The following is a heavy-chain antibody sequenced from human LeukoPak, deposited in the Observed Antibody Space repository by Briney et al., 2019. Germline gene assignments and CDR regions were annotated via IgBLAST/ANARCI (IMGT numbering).Heavy chain of an antibody. CDR1: GGSFSGYY. V-gene: IGHV4-34*01. D-gene: IGHD2-15*01. CDR3: ARGNERYCSGGSCYHDY. CDR2: INHSGST. Sequence: SSETLSLTCAVYGGSFSGYYWSWIRQPPGKGLEWIGEINHSGSTNYNPSLKSRVTISVDTSKNQFSLKLSSVTAADTAVYYCARGNERYCSGGSCYHDYWGQGTLVTVSS. J-gene: IGHJ4*02.